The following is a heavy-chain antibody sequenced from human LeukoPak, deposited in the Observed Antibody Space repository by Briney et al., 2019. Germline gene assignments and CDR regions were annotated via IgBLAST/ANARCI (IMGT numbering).Heavy chain of an antibody. V-gene: IGHV3-30*03. J-gene: IGHJ4*02. CDR2: ISYDGSNK. CDR1: GFTFSTYG. Sequence: GGSLRLSCAASGFTFSTYGMHWVRQAPGKGLEWVAVISYDGSNKYYADSVKGRFTISRDNAKNSLYLQMNSLRAEDTAVYYCARDMEYYDFWSGYSHSYFDYWGRGTLVTVSS. D-gene: IGHD3-3*01. CDR3: ARDMEYYDFWSGYSHSYFDY.